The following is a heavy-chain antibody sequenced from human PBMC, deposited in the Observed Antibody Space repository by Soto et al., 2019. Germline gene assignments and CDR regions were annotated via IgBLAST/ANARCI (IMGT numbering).Heavy chain of an antibody. CDR2: INHSGST. V-gene: IGHV4-34*01. Sequence: PSETLSLTCAVYGGSFSGYYWSWIRQPPGKGLEWIGEINHSGSTNYNPSLKSRVTISVDTSKNQFSLKLSSVTAADTAVYYCARHPYFGWLSPVTSWGQGTQVTVSS. CDR3: ARHPYFGWLSPVTS. D-gene: IGHD3-9*01. J-gene: IGHJ4*02. CDR1: GGSFSGYY.